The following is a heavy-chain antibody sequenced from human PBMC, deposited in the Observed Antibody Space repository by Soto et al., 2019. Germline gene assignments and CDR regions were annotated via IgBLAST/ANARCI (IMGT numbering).Heavy chain of an antibody. D-gene: IGHD4-17*01. CDR2: ISSSSSYI. J-gene: IGHJ3*02. V-gene: IGHV3-21*01. Sequence: EVQLVESGGGLVKPGGSLRLSCAASGFTFSSYSMNWVRQAPGKGLEWVSSISSSSSYIYYADSVKGRFTISRDNAKNSLYLQMNSLRAEDTAVYYCARDGTSTVTKLAFDIWGQGTMVTVSS. CDR1: GFTFSSYS. CDR3: ARDGTSTVTKLAFDI.